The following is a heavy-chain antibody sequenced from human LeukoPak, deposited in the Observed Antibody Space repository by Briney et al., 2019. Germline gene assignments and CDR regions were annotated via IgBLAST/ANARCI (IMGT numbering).Heavy chain of an antibody. Sequence: SETLSLTCTVSGGSISSSYWSWIRQPPGKGLEWVGYIYYSGSTNYNPSLKSRVTISVDTFKNQFSLKLSSVTAADTAVYYCARGLGDYFDYWGQGTLVTVSS. CDR1: GGSISSSY. CDR2: IYYSGST. CDR3: ARGLGDYFDY. J-gene: IGHJ4*02. V-gene: IGHV4-59*01. D-gene: IGHD3-16*01.